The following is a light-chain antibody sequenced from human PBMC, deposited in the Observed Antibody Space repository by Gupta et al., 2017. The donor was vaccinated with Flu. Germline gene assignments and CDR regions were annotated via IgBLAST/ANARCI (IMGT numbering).Light chain of an antibody. CDR2: GAA. V-gene: IGKV3-15*01. CDR1: QSVGTD. CDR3: QQYNKWPPGA. J-gene: IGKJ4*01. Sequence: DRASRSCRASQSVGTDLAWYQQKPGQAARLLIYGAATRATGVPARLSGSGSRTEFTLTISSLQSEDFALYYCQQYNKWPPGAFGGGTKVE.